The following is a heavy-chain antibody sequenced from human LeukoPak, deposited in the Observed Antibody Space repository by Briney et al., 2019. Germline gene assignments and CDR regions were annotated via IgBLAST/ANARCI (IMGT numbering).Heavy chain of an antibody. CDR1: GDSISSGNY. Sequence: SETLSLTCTVSGDSISSGNYWGWIRQPPGKGLEWIGRIYTSGSTNYNPSLKSRVTISVDTSKNQFSLKLSSVTAADTAVYYCARDIACGSSTSCYRKGWFDPWGQGTLVTVSS. V-gene: IGHV4-38-2*02. CDR3: ARDIACGSSTSCYRKGWFDP. CDR2: IYTSGST. D-gene: IGHD2-2*01. J-gene: IGHJ5*02.